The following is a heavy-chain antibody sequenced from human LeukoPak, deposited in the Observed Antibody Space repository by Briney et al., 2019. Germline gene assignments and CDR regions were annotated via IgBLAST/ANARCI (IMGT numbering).Heavy chain of an antibody. V-gene: IGHV4-59*01. Sequence: SETLSLTCTVSGGSISSYYWSWIRQPPGQGLEWIGYIYYSGSTNYNPSLKSRVTISVDTSKNQFSLKLSSVTAADTAVYYCARVWGSGSYGAFDIWGQGTMVTVSS. CDR1: GGSISSYY. D-gene: IGHD3-10*01. CDR3: ARVWGSGSYGAFDI. CDR2: IYYSGST. J-gene: IGHJ3*02.